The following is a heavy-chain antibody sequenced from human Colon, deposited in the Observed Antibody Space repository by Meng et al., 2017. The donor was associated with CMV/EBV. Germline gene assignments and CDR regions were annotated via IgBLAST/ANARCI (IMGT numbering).Heavy chain of an antibody. V-gene: IGHV3-48*03. CDR3: ARDLISGTYSGYESDLGP. D-gene: IGHD5-12*01. CDR1: GFAFSSYE. CDR2: ISSGGADI. Sequence: GGSLRLSCVASGFAFSSYEMNWVRQAPGKGLEWVAYISSGGADIYYADSVKGRFTISRHNAQRSLYLQMNSLSADDTAVYYCARDLISGTYSGYESDLGPWGQGTLVTSPQ. J-gene: IGHJ5*02.